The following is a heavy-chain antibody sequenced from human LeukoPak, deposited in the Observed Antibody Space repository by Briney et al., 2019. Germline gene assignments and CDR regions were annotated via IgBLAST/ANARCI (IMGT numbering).Heavy chain of an antibody. CDR3: AKAGKRVFGYSSSWCLDY. V-gene: IGHV3-21*01. J-gene: IGHJ4*02. Sequence: GGSLRLSCAASGFTFSSCSMNWVRQAPGKGLEWVSSISSSSSYIYYADSVKGRFTISRDNSKNTLYLQMNSLRAEDTAVYYCAKAGKRVFGYSSSWCLDYWGQGTLVTVSS. CDR2: ISSSSSYI. D-gene: IGHD6-13*01. CDR1: GFTFSSCS.